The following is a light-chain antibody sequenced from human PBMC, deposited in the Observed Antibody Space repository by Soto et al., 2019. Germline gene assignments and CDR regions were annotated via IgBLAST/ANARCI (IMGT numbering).Light chain of an antibody. J-gene: IGLJ3*02. V-gene: IGLV2-8*01. CDR3: SSSAGIYHYLV. CDR1: SSDIGGYNS. CDR2: EVN. Sequence: QSALTQPPSASGSPGQSVTISCTGTSSDIGGYNSVSWYQQHPGKAPILMIYEVNKRPSGVPDRFSGSKSGYTASLTVSGLQTEDEAFYYCSSSAGIYHYLVFGGGTQLTVL.